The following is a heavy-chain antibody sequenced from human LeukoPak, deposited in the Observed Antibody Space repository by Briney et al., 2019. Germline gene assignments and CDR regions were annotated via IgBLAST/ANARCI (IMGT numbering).Heavy chain of an antibody. CDR2: INSDGSST. D-gene: IGHD4-17*01. CDR3: ARLYGDYGLRY. Sequence: GGSLRLSCAASGFTFSSYWMHWVRQAPGKGLVWVSRINSDGSSTSYADSVKGRFTISRDNAKNTLYQQMNSLRAEDTAVYYCARLYGDYGLRYWGQGTLVTVSS. V-gene: IGHV3-74*01. J-gene: IGHJ4*02. CDR1: GFTFSSYW.